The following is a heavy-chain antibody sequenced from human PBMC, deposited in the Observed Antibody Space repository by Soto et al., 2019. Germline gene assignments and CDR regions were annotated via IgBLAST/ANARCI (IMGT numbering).Heavy chain of an antibody. CDR1: GYTFTSYG. J-gene: IGHJ6*02. V-gene: IGHV1-18*01. CDR3: ARVATINYYYYGMDV. D-gene: IGHD5-12*01. Sequence: ASVKVSCKASGYTFTSYGISWVRQAPGQGLEWMGWISAYNGNTNYAQKLQGRVTMTTXTXXSXXXMXLXXLRXDXTAAYYCARVATINYYYYGMDVWGQGTTVTVSS. CDR2: ISAYNGNT.